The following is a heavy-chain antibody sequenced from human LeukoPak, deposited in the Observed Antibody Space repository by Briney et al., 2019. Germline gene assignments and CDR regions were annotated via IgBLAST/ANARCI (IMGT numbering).Heavy chain of an antibody. CDR2: ISGSGGST. Sequence: PGGSLRLSCAASGFTFSAYSMNWVRQAPGKGLEWVSAISGSGGSTYYADSVKGRFTISRDNSKNTLYLQMNSLRAEDTAVYYCAKGVAYCGGDCVLDYWGQGTLVTVSS. V-gene: IGHV3-23*01. D-gene: IGHD2-21*02. CDR3: AKGVAYCGGDCVLDY. CDR1: GFTFSAYS. J-gene: IGHJ4*02.